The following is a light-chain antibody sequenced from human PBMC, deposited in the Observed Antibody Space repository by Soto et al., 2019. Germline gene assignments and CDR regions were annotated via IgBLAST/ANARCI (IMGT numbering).Light chain of an antibody. CDR3: QQYKT. J-gene: IGKJ1*01. Sequence: EIVLTQSPGTLSLSPGERATLSCRASQSVRNYLAWYQQKPGQAPRLLIYGASSRATGIPDRFSGSGSGTDFTLTISRLEPEDFAVYYCQQYKTFGQGTKVDIK. CDR2: GAS. V-gene: IGKV3-20*01. CDR1: QSVRNY.